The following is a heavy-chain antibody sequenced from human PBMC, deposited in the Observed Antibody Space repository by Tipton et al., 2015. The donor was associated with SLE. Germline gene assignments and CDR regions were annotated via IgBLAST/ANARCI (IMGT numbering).Heavy chain of an antibody. D-gene: IGHD2-15*01. J-gene: IGHJ4*02. CDR2: ISATGGNT. CDR3: AKEVVVQYYFDY. Sequence: GSLRLSCAASGFTFSSYAMSWVRQAPGKGLEWVSAISATGGNTYYADSVKGRFTISRDNSKNTLYLQMNSLRAEDTAVYYCAKEVVVQYYFDYWGQGTLVTVSS. V-gene: IGHV3-23*01. CDR1: GFTFSSYA.